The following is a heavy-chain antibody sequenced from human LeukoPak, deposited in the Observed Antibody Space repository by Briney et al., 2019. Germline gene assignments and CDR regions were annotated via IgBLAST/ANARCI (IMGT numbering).Heavy chain of an antibody. CDR3: AKERVNGDYVYYYYGMDV. CDR2: TSSEGSGK. J-gene: IGHJ6*02. V-gene: IGHV3-30*18. Sequence: GGSLRLSCAASGFTFSRYAMHWARQAPSKGLEWVAVTSSEGSGKHYADSVKGRFTISRDNSKNTLYLQMNSLRAEDTGAYYCAKERVNGDYVYYYYGMDVWGQGTTVTVSS. CDR1: GFTFSRYA. D-gene: IGHD4-17*01.